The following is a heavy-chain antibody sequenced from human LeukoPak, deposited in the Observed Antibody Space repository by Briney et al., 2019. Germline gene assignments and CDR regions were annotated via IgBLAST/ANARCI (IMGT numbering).Heavy chain of an antibody. CDR3: ARASGSYRWFDS. CDR1: GYTFTGYY. CDR2: VNPNSGDT. V-gene: IGHV1-2*02. Sequence: ASVKVSCKASGYTFTGYYLHWVRQAPGQGLEWMGCVNPNSGDTNYAQKIQGSVTLTRDTSISTVYMELSRLRSDDTAVFYCARASGSYRWFDSWGEGSLVTASS. J-gene: IGHJ5*01. D-gene: IGHD1-26*01.